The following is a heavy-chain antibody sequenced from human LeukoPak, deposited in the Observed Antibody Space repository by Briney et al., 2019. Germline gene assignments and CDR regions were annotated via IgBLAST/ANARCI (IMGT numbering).Heavy chain of an antibody. D-gene: IGHD6-13*01. V-gene: IGHV4-34*01. CDR2: INHSGST. CDR3: ASSSWYNYYYYYMDV. Sequence: SETLSLTSAVYGGSFIGYYWSWIRQPPGKGLEWIGEINHSGSTNYNPSLKSRVTISVDTSNNQFSLKLSSVTAADTAVYYCASSSWYNYYYYYMDVWGKGATVTVSS. J-gene: IGHJ6*03. CDR1: GGSFIGYY.